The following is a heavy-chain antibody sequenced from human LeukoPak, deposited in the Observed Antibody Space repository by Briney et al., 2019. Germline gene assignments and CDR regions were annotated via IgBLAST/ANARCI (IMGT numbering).Heavy chain of an antibody. CDR2: IYTSGST. Sequence: PSEILSLTRTVSGGSISSYYWSWIRQPAGKGLEWIGRIYTSGSTNYNPSLKSRVTMSVDTSKNQFSLKLSSVTAADTAVYYCARGLVVPAAFDYWGQGTLVTVSS. J-gene: IGHJ4*02. CDR3: ARGLVVPAAFDY. CDR1: GGSISSYY. V-gene: IGHV4-4*07. D-gene: IGHD2-2*01.